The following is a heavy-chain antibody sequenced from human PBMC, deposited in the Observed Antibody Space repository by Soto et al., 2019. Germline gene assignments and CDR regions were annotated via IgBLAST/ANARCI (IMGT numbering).Heavy chain of an antibody. J-gene: IGHJ4*02. D-gene: IGHD6-19*01. Sequence: SGGSLRLSCAASGFIFSSFAMSWVRQAPGKGLEWVSTISNNGGSTYSADSVKGRFTISRDNSKNTLYLQMNSLRAEDTAVYYCAKDPDISGRYQTDLDYWGQGTLVPVSP. CDR3: AKDPDISGRYQTDLDY. CDR1: GFIFSSFA. CDR2: ISNNGGST. V-gene: IGHV3-23*01.